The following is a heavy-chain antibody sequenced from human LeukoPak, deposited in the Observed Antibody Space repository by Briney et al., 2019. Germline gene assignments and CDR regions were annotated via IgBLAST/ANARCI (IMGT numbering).Heavy chain of an antibody. V-gene: IGHV4-59*01. CDR2: IYYSGST. CDR1: GGSISSYY. J-gene: IGHJ4*02. Sequence: SETLSLTCTVSGGSISSYYWSWIRQPPGKGLEWIGYIYYSGSTNYNPSLKSRVTISVDTSKNQFSLKLSSVTAADTAVYYCTRLGGYSGYDLDYWGQGTLVTVSS. D-gene: IGHD5-12*01. CDR3: TRLGGYSGYDLDY.